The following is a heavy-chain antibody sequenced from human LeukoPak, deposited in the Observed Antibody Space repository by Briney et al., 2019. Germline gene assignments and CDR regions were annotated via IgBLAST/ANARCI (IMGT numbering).Heavy chain of an antibody. V-gene: IGHV3-49*04. J-gene: IGHJ4*02. Sequence: GSLRLSCTASGFTFGDYAMSWVRQAPGKGLERVGFIRSKAYGGTTEYAASVKGRFTISRDDSKSIAYRQMNSLKTEDTAVYYCTRLRYFDWLLDYWGQGTLVTVSS. D-gene: IGHD3-9*01. CDR1: GFTFGDYA. CDR3: TRLRYFDWLLDY. CDR2: IRSKAYGGTT.